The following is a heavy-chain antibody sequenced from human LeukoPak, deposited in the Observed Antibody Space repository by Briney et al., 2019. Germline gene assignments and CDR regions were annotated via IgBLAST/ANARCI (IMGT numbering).Heavy chain of an antibody. CDR3: ASIYSSSSGVGAFDI. CDR2: IIPIFGTA. Sequence: SVKVSCKASGGTFSSYAISWVRQAPGQGLEWMGRIIPIFGTANYAQKFQGRVTITTDESTSTAYMELSSLRSEDTAVYYCASIYSSSSGVGAFDIWGQGTMVTVSS. D-gene: IGHD6-6*01. J-gene: IGHJ3*02. V-gene: IGHV1-69*05. CDR1: GGTFSSYA.